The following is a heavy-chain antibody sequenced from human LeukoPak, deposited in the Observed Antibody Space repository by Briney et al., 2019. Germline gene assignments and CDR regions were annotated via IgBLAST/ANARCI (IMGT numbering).Heavy chain of an antibody. CDR1: GFTFSSYG. CDR2: ISYDGSNK. D-gene: IGHD3-10*01. V-gene: IGHV3-30*18. Sequence: GRSLRLSCAASGFTFSSYGMHWVRQAPGKGLEWVAVISYDGSNKYYADSVKGRFTISRDNSKNTLYLQMNSLRAKDTAVYYCAKDLAEYYYGSGGWGQGTLVTVSS. J-gene: IGHJ4*02. CDR3: AKDLAEYYYGSGG.